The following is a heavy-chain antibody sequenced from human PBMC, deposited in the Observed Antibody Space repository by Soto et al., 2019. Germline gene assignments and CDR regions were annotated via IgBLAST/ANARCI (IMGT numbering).Heavy chain of an antibody. CDR3: SRVMFYGSGSYYLCH. Sequence: QVQLQESGPGLVEPSGTLSLTCAVSGVSVSRSNWLTWIRQSPGKGLEWIGEIYHTGSTKYNPSLKIRVTVLLDKSNNHFFLELTSVTAAYTALYYCSRVMFYGSGSYYLCHWGQGTLVTVSS. D-gene: IGHD3-10*01. CDR2: IYHTGST. V-gene: IGHV4-4*02. J-gene: IGHJ4*02. CDR1: GVSVSRSNW.